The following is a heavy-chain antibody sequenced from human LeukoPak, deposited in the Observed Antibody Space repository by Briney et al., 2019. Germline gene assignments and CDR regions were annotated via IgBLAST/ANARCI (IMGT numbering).Heavy chain of an antibody. V-gene: IGHV3-7*01. Sequence: GGSLRLSCAASGFTFSSYWMSWVRQAPWKGLEWVANIKQDGSEKYYVDSVKVRFTISRDNAKNSLYLQMNSLRAEDTAVYYCASKPSAGDSSGYYLNYWGQGTLVTVSS. J-gene: IGHJ4*02. D-gene: IGHD3-22*01. CDR3: ASKPSAGDSSGYYLNY. CDR1: GFTFSSYW. CDR2: IKQDGSEK.